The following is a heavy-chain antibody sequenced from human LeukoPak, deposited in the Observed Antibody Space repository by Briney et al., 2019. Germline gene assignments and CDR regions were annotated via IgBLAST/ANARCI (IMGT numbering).Heavy chain of an antibody. Sequence: SETLCLTCTVSGGSISSGGYYWSRIRQHPGKGLEWIGYIYYSGSTYYNPSLKSRVTISVDTSKNQFSLKLSSVTAADTAVYYCASRSGWNWGYFDYWGQGTLVTVSS. J-gene: IGHJ4*02. CDR2: IYYSGST. V-gene: IGHV4-31*03. CDR1: GGSISSGGYY. CDR3: ASRSGWNWGYFDY. D-gene: IGHD7-27*01.